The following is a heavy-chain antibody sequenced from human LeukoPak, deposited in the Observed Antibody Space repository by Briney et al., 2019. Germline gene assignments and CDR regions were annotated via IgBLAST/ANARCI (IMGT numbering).Heavy chain of an antibody. J-gene: IGHJ5*02. CDR1: GGSISSGGYY. Sequence: PSETLSLTCTVSGGSISSGGYYWSWIRQHPGKGLEWIGYIYYSGSTYYNPSLKSRVTISVDTSKNQFSLKLSSVTAADTAVYYCARRRPLVVVAATLRSSWFDPWGQGTLVTVSS. CDR2: IYYSGST. D-gene: IGHD2-15*01. V-gene: IGHV4-31*03. CDR3: ARRRPLVVVAATLRSSWFDP.